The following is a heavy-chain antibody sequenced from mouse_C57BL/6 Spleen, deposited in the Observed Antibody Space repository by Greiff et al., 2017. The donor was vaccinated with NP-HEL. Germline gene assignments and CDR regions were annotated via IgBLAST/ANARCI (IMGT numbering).Heavy chain of an antibody. V-gene: IGHV5-17*01. Sequence: VQLKESGGGLVKPGGSLKLSCAASGFTFSDYGMHWVRQAPEKGLEWVAYISSGSSTIYYVDTVKGRFTISRDNAKNTLFLQMTSLRSEDTAMYYCARIHYYGSSYWYFDVWGTGTTVTVSS. CDR3: ARIHYYGSSYWYFDV. J-gene: IGHJ1*03. CDR2: ISSGSSTI. D-gene: IGHD1-1*01. CDR1: GFTFSDYG.